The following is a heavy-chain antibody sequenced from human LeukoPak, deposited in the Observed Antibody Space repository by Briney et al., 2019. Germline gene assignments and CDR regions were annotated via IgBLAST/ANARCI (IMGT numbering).Heavy chain of an antibody. J-gene: IGHJ6*03. CDR1: GGTFSSYA. Sequence: GSSVKVSCKASGGTFSSYAISWVRQAPGQGLEWMGRIIPIFGTADYAQKFQGRVTITTDESTSTAYMELSSLRSEDTAVYYCARATVMDSGALYYYYYYMDVWGKGTTVTVSS. V-gene: IGHV1-69*05. CDR2: IIPIFGTA. D-gene: IGHD4/OR15-4a*01. CDR3: ARATVMDSGALYYYYYYMDV.